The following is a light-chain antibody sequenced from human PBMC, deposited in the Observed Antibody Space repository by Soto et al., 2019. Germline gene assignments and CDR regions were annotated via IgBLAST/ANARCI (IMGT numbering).Light chain of an antibody. CDR1: SSNIGSNT. J-gene: IGLJ2*01. V-gene: IGLV1-44*01. CDR2: SNN. Sequence: QSVLTQPPSSSGTPGQRVTISCSGSSSNIGSNTVNWYQQLPGTAPKLLIYSNNQLPSGVPDRFSGSKSGTSASLAISGLQSDDEAYYYCAAWDDSLNSVVFGGGTKLTVL. CDR3: AAWDDSLNSVV.